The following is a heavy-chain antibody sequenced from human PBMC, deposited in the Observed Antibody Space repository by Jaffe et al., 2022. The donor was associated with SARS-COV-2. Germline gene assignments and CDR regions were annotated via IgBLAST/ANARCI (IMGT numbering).Heavy chain of an antibody. V-gene: IGHV3-23*01. CDR1: GFTFSSYA. CDR2: ISGSGGST. Sequence: EVQLLESGGGLVQPGGSLRLSCAASGFTFSSYAMSWVRQAPGKGLEWVSAISGSGGSTYYADSVKGRFTISRDNSKNTLYLQMNSLRAEDTAVYYCAKVENQWELLGDYFDYWGQGTLVTVSS. J-gene: IGHJ4*02. CDR3: AKVENQWELLGDYFDY. D-gene: IGHD1-26*01.